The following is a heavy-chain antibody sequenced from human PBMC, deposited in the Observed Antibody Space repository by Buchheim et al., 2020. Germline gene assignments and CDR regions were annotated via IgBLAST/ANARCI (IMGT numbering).Heavy chain of an antibody. J-gene: IGHJ4*02. CDR3: AKDSESTRADY. CDR2: ISYDGSNK. Sequence: QVQLVESGGGVVQPGRSLRLSCAASGFTFSSYGMHWVRQAPGKGLEWVAVISYDGSNKYYADSVTGRFTISRDNSKNTMYLQMNSLRAEDTAVYYCAKDSESTRADYWGQGTL. CDR1: GFTFSSYG. V-gene: IGHV3-30*18. D-gene: IGHD1-14*01.